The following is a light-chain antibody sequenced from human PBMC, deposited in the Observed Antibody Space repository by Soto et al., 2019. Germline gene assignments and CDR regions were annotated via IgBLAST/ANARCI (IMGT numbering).Light chain of an antibody. J-gene: IGKJ1*01. CDR1: QTISNW. Sequence: DIQMTQSPSTLSASVGDRVTITCLASQTISNWLAWYQQEPGKAPKLLIYAASTLQSGVPSRFSCSGSGTEFTLTISSLQPDDFATYYCQQYNSYSETFGQGTKVDI. CDR2: AAS. CDR3: QQYNSYSET. V-gene: IGKV1-5*01.